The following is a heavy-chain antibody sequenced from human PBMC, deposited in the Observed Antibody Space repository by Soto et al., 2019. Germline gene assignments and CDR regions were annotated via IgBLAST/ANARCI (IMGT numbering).Heavy chain of an antibody. Sequence: GGSLILSCTASGFTFCYYAMSWFRQAPGKGLEWVGFIRSKAYGGTTEYAASVKGRFTISRDDSKSIAYLQMNSLKTEDTAVYYCTRDRYGVYYYYYGMDVWGQGTTVTVSS. CDR2: IRSKAYGGTT. CDR3: TRDRYGVYYYYYGMDV. V-gene: IGHV3-49*03. CDR1: GFTFCYYA. D-gene: IGHD2-15*01. J-gene: IGHJ6*02.